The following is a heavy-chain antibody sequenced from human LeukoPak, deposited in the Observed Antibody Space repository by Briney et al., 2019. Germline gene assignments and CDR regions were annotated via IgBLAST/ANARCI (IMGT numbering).Heavy chain of an antibody. CDR2: MNPNSGNT. D-gene: IGHD5-18*01. CDR3: ARDLGGYSYDYFDY. J-gene: IGHJ4*02. CDR1: GYTFTSYD. V-gene: IGHV1-8*03. Sequence: ASVKVSCKASGYTFTSYDINWVRQATGQGLEWMGWMNPNSGNTGYAQKFQGRVTITRNTSISTAYMELSSLRSEDTAVYYCARDLGGYSYDYFDYWGQGTLVTVSS.